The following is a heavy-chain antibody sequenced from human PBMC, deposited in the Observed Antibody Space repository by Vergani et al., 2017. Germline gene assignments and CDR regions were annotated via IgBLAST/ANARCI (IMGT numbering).Heavy chain of an antibody. Sequence: QVQLVQSGAEVKKPGASVKVSCKAAGYTFTGYYMHWVRQAPGQGLEWMGWNNPNSGGTNYAQKFQGRVTMTRDPSISTAYMELSRLSSDDTAVYYCAREGYGDYAMGFDPWGQGTLVTVSS. CDR2: NNPNSGGT. V-gene: IGHV1-2*02. D-gene: IGHD4-17*01. CDR1: GYTFTGYY. J-gene: IGHJ5*02. CDR3: AREGYGDYAMGFDP.